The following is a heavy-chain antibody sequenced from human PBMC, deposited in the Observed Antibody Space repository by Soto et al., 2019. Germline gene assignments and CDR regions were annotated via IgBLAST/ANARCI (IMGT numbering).Heavy chain of an antibody. J-gene: IGHJ4*02. CDR1: GFTFRNYW. D-gene: IGHD4-17*01. CDR3: ARDKAYGDSEDY. CDR2: IKQDGSEK. V-gene: IGHV3-7*03. Sequence: EVQLVESGGCLVQPGGSLRLSCAASGFTFRNYWMSWVREAPGKGLEWVANIKQDGSEKYYVDSVKGRFTISRDNTKNSLYLQMNSLRAEDTAVYYCARDKAYGDSEDYWGQGTLVTVSS.